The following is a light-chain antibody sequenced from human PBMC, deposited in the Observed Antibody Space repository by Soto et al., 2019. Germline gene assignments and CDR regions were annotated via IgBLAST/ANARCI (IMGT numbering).Light chain of an antibody. Sequence: IVLTQSPGTLSLSPGDRATLSCRASQNIGDNYLAWYQQKPGQAPRLLIYDASRRATGIPERFSGSGSGTDFTLTINRLEPEDFATYYCQHYNSYSEAFGQGTKVELK. CDR2: DAS. CDR1: QNIGDNY. J-gene: IGKJ1*01. CDR3: QHYNSYSEA. V-gene: IGKV3-20*01.